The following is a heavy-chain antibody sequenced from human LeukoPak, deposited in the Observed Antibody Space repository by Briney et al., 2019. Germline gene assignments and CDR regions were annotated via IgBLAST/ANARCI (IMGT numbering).Heavy chain of an antibody. V-gene: IGHV4-34*01. CDR3: ARLYYFDY. J-gene: IGHJ4*02. CDR1: GGSFSGYY. CDR2: INHSGST. Sequence: SQTLSLTCAVYGGSFSGYYWSWIRQPPGKGLEWIGEINHSGSTNYNPSLKSRVTISVDTSKNQFSLKLSSVTAADTAVYYCARLYYFDYWGQGTLVTVSS.